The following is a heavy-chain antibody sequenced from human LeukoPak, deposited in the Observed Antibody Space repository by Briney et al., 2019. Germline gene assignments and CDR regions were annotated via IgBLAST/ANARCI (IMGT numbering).Heavy chain of an antibody. CDR1: GFTFSTYG. Sequence: PGGSLRLSCAASGFTFSTYGMHWVRQAPGKGLEWVTVISYDGHTNYADSVKGRFTTSRDNSKNTLYLQMNGLRDEDTAVYYCAKERGSTTHFDYWGQGTLVTVSS. J-gene: IGHJ4*02. CDR2: ISYDGHT. CDR3: AKERGSTTHFDY. V-gene: IGHV3-30*18. D-gene: IGHD2-2*01.